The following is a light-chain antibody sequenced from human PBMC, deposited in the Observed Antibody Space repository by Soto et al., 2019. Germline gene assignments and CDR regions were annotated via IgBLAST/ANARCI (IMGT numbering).Light chain of an antibody. Sequence: EIVLTQSPATLSLSPGERATLSCRASQSVSSYLAWYQQKPGQAPRLLIYDASNRATGIPARFSGSASGTDFTLTISTLEPEYFAVYYCQRRRKGVTLGQGNKVEIK. CDR3: QRRRKGVT. CDR1: QSVSSY. CDR2: DAS. V-gene: IGKV3-11*01. J-gene: IGKJ1*01.